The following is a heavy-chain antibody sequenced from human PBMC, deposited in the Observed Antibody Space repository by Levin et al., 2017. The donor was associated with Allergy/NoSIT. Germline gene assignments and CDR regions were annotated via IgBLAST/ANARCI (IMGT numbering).Heavy chain of an antibody. CDR2: FDPEDGET. D-gene: IGHD6-13*01. Sequence: ASVKVSCKVSGYTLTELSMHWVRQAPGKGLEWMGGFDPEDGETIYAQNFQGRVTMTEDTSTNSAYMELSSLRSEDTAVYYCATDRGIAAAGTAYYYGMDVWGQGTTVTVSS. J-gene: IGHJ6*02. V-gene: IGHV1-24*01. CDR3: ATDRGIAAAGTAYYYGMDV. CDR1: GYTLTELS.